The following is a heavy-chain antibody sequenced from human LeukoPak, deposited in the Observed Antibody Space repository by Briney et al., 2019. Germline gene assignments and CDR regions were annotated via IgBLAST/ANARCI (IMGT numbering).Heavy chain of an antibody. CDR2: IYSSGST. V-gene: IGHV4-4*07. CDR1: GGSISSYY. J-gene: IGHJ4*02. D-gene: IGHD2-2*01. Sequence: SETLSLTCTVSGGSISSYYWSWIRQPAGKGLEWIGRIYSSGSTNYNPSLKSRVTMAVNTSMNQFSLNLNSVTAADTAVYYCARGPLGYCSSTSCYRFSEFDYWGQGTLVTVSS. CDR3: ARGPLGYCSSTSCYRFSEFDY.